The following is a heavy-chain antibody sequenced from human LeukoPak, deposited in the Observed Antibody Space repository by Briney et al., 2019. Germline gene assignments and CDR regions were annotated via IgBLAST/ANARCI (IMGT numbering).Heavy chain of an antibody. J-gene: IGHJ1*01. V-gene: IGHV1-18*04. CDR2: ISNFDGKT. D-gene: IGHD3-3*01. Sequence: ASVKVSCKASGYTFTSFGITWVRQAPGQGLEWMGWISNFDGKTNYAQKFDGRVTMTTDSSTSTAYLELIRLKSGDTAVYYCARDLPFEGVLEWLLEYWGQGTLVTVSS. CDR3: ARDLPFEGVLEWLLEY. CDR1: GYTFTSFG.